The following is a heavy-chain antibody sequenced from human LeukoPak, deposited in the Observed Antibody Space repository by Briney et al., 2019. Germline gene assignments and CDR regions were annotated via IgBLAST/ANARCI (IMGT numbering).Heavy chain of an antibody. V-gene: IGHV3-30*03. D-gene: IGHD1-26*01. CDR3: AREGSGSSTFYFDY. Sequence: PGGSLGLSCAASGFTFSSYGMHWVRQAPGKGLEWVAVISYDGSNKYYADSVKGRFTISRDNSKNTLYLQMNGLRAEDTAVFYCAREGSGSSTFYFDYWGQGTLVTVSS. CDR1: GFTFSSYG. CDR2: ISYDGSNK. J-gene: IGHJ4*02.